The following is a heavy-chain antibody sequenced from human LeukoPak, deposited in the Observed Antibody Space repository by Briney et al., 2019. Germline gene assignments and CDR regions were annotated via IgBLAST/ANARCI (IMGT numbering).Heavy chain of an antibody. Sequence: ASVKVSCKASGYTFTSYDINWVRQATGQGLEWMGWMNPNSGNTGYAQKFQGRVTMTRNTSISTAYMELSSLRSEDTAVYYCAKRAYGDYGYYYYMDVWGKGTTVTVPS. CDR2: MNPNSGNT. D-gene: IGHD4-17*01. CDR3: AKRAYGDYGYYYYMDV. J-gene: IGHJ6*03. V-gene: IGHV1-8*01. CDR1: GYTFTSYD.